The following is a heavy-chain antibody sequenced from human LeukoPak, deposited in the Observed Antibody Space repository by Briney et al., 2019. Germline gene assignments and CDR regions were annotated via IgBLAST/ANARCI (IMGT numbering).Heavy chain of an antibody. D-gene: IGHD4-17*01. J-gene: IGHJ4*02. CDR1: GGSISSYY. Sequence: SETPSLTCTVSGGSISSYYWSWIRQPAGKGLEWIGRIYHSGSTNYNPSLKSRVTISVDKSKNQFSLKLSSVTAADTAVYYCAGLGPSQTTVYFDYWGQGTLVTVSS. CDR3: AGLGPSQTTVYFDY. CDR2: IYHSGST. V-gene: IGHV4-4*07.